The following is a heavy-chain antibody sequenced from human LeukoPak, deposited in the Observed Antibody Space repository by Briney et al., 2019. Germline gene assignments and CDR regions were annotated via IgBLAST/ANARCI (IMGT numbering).Heavy chain of an antibody. V-gene: IGHV3-30*04. CDR2: ISYDGSNK. CDR1: GFTFSSYA. J-gene: IGHJ2*01. Sequence: GGSLRLSCAASGFTFSSYAMHWVRQAPGKGLEWVAVISYDGSNKYHADSVKGRFTISRDNSKNTLYLHMNSLRPEDTAVYYCARDRRYCSSTSCYNRNWYFDLWGRGTLVTVSS. D-gene: IGHD2-2*02. CDR3: ARDRRYCSSTSCYNRNWYFDL.